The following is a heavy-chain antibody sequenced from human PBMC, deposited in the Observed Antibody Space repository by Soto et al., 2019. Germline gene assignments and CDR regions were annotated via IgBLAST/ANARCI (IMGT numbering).Heavy chain of an antibody. Sequence: EVQLVESGGGLVQPGGSLRLSCAASGFTFSSYEMNWVRQAPGKGLEWVSYISSSGSTIYYADSVKGRFTISRDNAKNSLYLQMNSLRAEDTTVYYCARGPLAYCGGDCTHWDYWGQGTLVTVSS. CDR3: ARGPLAYCGGDCTHWDY. D-gene: IGHD2-21*02. J-gene: IGHJ4*02. V-gene: IGHV3-48*03. CDR1: GFTFSSYE. CDR2: ISSSGSTI.